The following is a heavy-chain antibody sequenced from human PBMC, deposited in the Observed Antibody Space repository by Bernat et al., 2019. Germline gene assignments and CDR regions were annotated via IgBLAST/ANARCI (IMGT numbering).Heavy chain of an antibody. CDR3: TTRHTLYYFDY. Sequence: EVQLVESGGGLVKPGGSLRLSCAASGFTFSNAWMSWVRQASGKGLEWVGRIKSKTDGGTTDYAAPVKGRFTIARDDSKNTLYLQMNSLKTEDTAVYYCTTRHTLYYFDYWGQGTLVTVSS. CDR1: GFTFSNAW. CDR2: IKSKTDGGTT. J-gene: IGHJ4*02. V-gene: IGHV3-15*01.